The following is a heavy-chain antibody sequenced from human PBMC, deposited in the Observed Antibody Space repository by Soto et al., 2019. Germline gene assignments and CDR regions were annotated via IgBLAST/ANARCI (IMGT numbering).Heavy chain of an antibody. J-gene: IGHJ4*02. CDR3: GTPASAAEY. CDR2: IEHSGTA. V-gene: IGHV4-61*01. Sequence: QVHLQESGPGLVKPSETLSLTCSVSGASDNNGCYNWSWSRQYPGKGLEWKGYIEHSGTADYNPSLASRMKKSVDRSKNQVFLNLTSVTAADAAVYYCGTPASAAEYWGRGRKVAVSS. D-gene: IGHD6-6*01. CDR1: GASDNNGCYN.